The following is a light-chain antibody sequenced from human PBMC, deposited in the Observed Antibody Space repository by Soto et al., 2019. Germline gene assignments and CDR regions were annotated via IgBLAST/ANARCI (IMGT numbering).Light chain of an antibody. CDR2: KAS. J-gene: IGKJ1*01. CDR1: HSISSY. Sequence: DVQMTQSPSTLSASVGDRVTITCRASHSISSYLTWYQQKPGKAPKLLIYKASNLESGVPSRFSGSGSGTEFTLTISSLQPDDFAAYYCQQYNSFPWTFGQGTKVEMK. CDR3: QQYNSFPWT. V-gene: IGKV1-5*03.